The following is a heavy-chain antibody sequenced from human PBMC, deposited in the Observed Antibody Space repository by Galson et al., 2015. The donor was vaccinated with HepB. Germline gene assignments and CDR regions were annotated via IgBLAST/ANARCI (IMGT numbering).Heavy chain of an antibody. J-gene: IGHJ2*01. CDR2: ISGSGAST. Sequence: SLRLSCAASGFTFSTYVMSWVRQAPGKGLEWVSGISGSGASTYYADSVKGRSTISRDNSKNTLFLQMNSLRAEDTAVYYCAKDVSSSSVWYFDLWGRGTLVTVSS. V-gene: IGHV3-23*01. D-gene: IGHD6-6*01. CDR3: AKDVSSSSVWYFDL. CDR1: GFTFSTYV.